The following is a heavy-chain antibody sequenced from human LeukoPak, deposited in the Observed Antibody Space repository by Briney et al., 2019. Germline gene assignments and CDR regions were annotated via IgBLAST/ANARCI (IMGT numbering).Heavy chain of an antibody. Sequence: SETLSLTCTVSGGSISSGGYYWSWIRQPPGKGLEWIGYIYHSGSTYYNPSLKSRVTISVDRSKNQFSLKLSSVTAADTAVYYCARENYDFWSGRHTEDAFDIWGQGTMVTVPS. CDR2: IYHSGST. CDR3: ARENYDFWSGRHTEDAFDI. V-gene: IGHV4-30-2*01. J-gene: IGHJ3*02. CDR1: GGSISSGGYY. D-gene: IGHD3-3*01.